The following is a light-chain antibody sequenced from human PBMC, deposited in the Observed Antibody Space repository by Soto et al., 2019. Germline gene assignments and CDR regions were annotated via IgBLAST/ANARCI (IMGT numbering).Light chain of an antibody. CDR3: QQYYSTPRT. V-gene: IGKV4-1*01. CDR1: QSVLYSSSNKNY. CDR2: WAS. Sequence: DIVLTQSPDSLPVSLGERATINCKSSQSVLYSSSNKNYLAWYQQKPGQPPKLLIYWASTRESGVPDRFSGSGSGTDFTLTISSLQAEDVAVYYCQQYYSTPRTFGQGTKVEIK. J-gene: IGKJ1*01.